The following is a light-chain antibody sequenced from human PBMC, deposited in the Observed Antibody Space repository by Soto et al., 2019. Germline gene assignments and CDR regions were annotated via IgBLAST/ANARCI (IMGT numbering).Light chain of an antibody. V-gene: IGKV1-5*03. CDR1: QTISSW. CDR2: KAS. CDR3: QHYNSYSEA. Sequence: DIQMTQSPSPLSGSVGDRVTITCPASQTISSWLAWYQQKPGKAPKLLIYKASTLKSGVPSRFSGSGSGTEFTLTISSLQPDDFATYYCQHYNSYSEALGQGTKVDIK. J-gene: IGKJ1*01.